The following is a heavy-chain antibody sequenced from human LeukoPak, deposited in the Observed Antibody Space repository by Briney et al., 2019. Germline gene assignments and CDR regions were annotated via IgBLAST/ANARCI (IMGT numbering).Heavy chain of an antibody. J-gene: IGHJ4*02. CDR2: ISVSGDNT. CDR1: GLTFSSYA. V-gene: IGHV3-23*01. Sequence: GGSLSLSFAASGLTFSSYAMSGVRQAPGKGREWVSGISVSGDNTYYADSVKGRFTISRDNSKNTLYLQMNSLRAEDTAVYYCARGRGADYGGNSGYFDYWGQGTLVTVSS. D-gene: IGHD4-23*01. CDR3: ARGRGADYGGNSGYFDY.